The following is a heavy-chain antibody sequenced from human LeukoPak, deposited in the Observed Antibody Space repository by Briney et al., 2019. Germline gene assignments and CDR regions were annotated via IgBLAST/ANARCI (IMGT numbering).Heavy chain of an antibody. CDR2: IYYSGST. Sequence: SETLSLTCTVSGGSIRSSYYYWGWIRQPPGKGLEWIGSIYYSGSTYYNPSLKSRVTISVDTSKNQFSLKLSSVTAADTAVYYCAALTTVTTSFDYWGQGTLVTVSS. CDR1: GGSIRSSYYY. D-gene: IGHD4-11*01. CDR3: AALTTVTTSFDY. V-gene: IGHV4-39*01. J-gene: IGHJ4*02.